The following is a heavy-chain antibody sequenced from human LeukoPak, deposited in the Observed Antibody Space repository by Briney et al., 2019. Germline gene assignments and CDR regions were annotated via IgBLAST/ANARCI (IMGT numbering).Heavy chain of an antibody. V-gene: IGHV5-51*01. CDR1: GYSFTSYW. CDR2: IYPGDSDT. D-gene: IGHD5-18*01. Sequence: GESLKISCKGSGYSFTSYWIGWVRQMPGKGLEWMGIIYPGDSDTRYSPSFQGQVTISADKSISTAYLQWSSLKASDTAMYYCARSTSLPHRLPGYHGMDVWGQGTTVIVSS. CDR3: ARSTSLPHRLPGYHGMDV. J-gene: IGHJ6*02.